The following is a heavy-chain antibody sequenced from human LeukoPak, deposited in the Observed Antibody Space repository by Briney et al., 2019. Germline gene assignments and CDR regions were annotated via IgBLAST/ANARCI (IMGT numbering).Heavy chain of an antibody. D-gene: IGHD3-3*01. J-gene: IGHJ4*02. CDR1: GYIFTTYA. CDR2: ISAFNGNA. CDR3: ARVFQSEWLLSYYFDY. V-gene: IGHV1-18*01. Sequence: ASVKVSCKASGYIFTTYAITWVRQAPGQGLEWMGGISAFNGNANYAQKFQGRVTLTTDTSTRTAYMELRSLRSDDTAVYYCARVFQSEWLLSYYFDYWGQGTLVTVSS.